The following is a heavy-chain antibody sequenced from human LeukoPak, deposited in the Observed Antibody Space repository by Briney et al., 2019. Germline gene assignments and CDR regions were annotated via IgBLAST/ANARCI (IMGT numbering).Heavy chain of an antibody. CDR2: IRGSGGST. CDR3: AQGGYFAFDM. Sequence: GGSLRLSCAASGFTFSSYAMSWVRQAPGKGLEWVSAIRGSGGSTYYADSVKGRFTISRDNSKDTLYLQMDSLRAEDTAVYYCAQGGYFAFDMWGQGTMVTVSS. D-gene: IGHD2-2*03. CDR1: GFTFSSYA. V-gene: IGHV3-23*01. J-gene: IGHJ3*02.